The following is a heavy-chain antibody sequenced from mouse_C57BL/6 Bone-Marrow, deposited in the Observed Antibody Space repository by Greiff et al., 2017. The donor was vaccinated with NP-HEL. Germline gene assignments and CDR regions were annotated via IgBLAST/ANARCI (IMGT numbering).Heavy chain of an antibody. CDR3: ARYGQLRRGHWYFDV. J-gene: IGHJ1*03. D-gene: IGHD3-2*02. V-gene: IGHV7-3*01. CDR1: GFTFTDYY. Sequence: EVQVVESGGGLVQPGGSLSLSCAASGFTFTDYYMSWVRQPPGKALEWLGFIRNKANGYTTEYSASVKGRFTISRDNSQSILYLQMNALRAEDSATYYCARYGQLRRGHWYFDVWGTGTTVTVSS. CDR2: IRNKANGYTT.